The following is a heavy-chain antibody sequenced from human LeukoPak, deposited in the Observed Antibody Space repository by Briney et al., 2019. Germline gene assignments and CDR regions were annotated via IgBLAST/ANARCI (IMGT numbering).Heavy chain of an antibody. J-gene: IGHJ3*02. Sequence: GGSLRLSCAASGFTFDDYGMSWVRQAPGKGLEWVTYISSSGSTIYYADSVKGRFTISRDKAKNSLYLQMNSLRAEDTAVYYCARGYDYGSGSYGAFDIWGQGTMVTVSS. CDR2: ISSSGSTI. D-gene: IGHD3-10*01. CDR3: ARGYDYGSGSYGAFDI. V-gene: IGHV3-48*03. CDR1: GFTFDDYG.